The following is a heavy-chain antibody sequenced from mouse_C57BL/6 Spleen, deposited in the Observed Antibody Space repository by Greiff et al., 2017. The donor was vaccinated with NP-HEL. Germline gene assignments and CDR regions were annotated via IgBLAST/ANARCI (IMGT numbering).Heavy chain of an antibody. V-gene: IGHV1-9*01. CDR2: ILPGSGST. J-gene: IGHJ3*01. Sequence: VQLQQSGAELMKPGASVKLSCKATGYTFTGYWIEWVKQRPGHGLEWIGEILPGSGSTNYNEKFKGKATFTADTYSKTAYMQLSSLTTEDSAIYDCARKGDYAPWCADWGQGTLVTVSA. CDR3: ARKGDYAPWCAD. CDR1: GYTFTGYW. D-gene: IGHD2-4*01.